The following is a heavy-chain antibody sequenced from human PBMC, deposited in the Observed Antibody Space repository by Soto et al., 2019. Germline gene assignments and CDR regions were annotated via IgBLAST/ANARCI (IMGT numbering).Heavy chain of an antibody. CDR3: TRAGRVGLAVAGTRRYYGMDV. CDR1: GFTFGDYA. CDR2: IRSKAYGGTT. V-gene: IGHV3-49*05. J-gene: IGHJ6*02. D-gene: IGHD6-19*01. Sequence: EVQLVESGGGLVKPGRSLRLSCPTSGFTFGDYAMSWFRQAPGRGLEWVGFIRSKAYGGTTEYAASVKGRFTISRDDSKSIAYLQMNSLKTEDTAVYYCTRAGRVGLAVAGTRRYYGMDVWGQGTTVTVSS.